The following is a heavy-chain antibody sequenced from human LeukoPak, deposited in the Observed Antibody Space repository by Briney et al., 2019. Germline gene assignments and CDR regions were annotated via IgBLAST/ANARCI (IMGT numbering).Heavy chain of an antibody. V-gene: IGHV3-74*01. J-gene: IGHJ4*02. CDR2: INSDGSST. D-gene: IGHD4-11*01. CDR1: GXTFSNYW. Sequence: PGGSLRLSCAASGXTFSNYWMHWVRQAPGKGLVWVSRINSDGSSTSYADSVKGRFTISRDSAKNTLYLQMNSLRAEDTAVYYCARIGKTVTTIDYWGQGTLVTVSS. CDR3: ARIGKTVTTIDY.